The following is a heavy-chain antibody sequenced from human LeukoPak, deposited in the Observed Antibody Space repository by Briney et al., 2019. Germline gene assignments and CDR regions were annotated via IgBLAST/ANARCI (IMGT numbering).Heavy chain of an antibody. V-gene: IGHV3-23*01. CDR1: GFTFSSYA. D-gene: IGHD4-11*01. Sequence: GGSLRLSCAASGFTFSSYAMSWVRQAPGKGLEWVSAISGSGGSTYYADSVKGRFAISRVNSKNTLYLQMNSLRAEDTAVYYCGRLHPTDNWFDPWGQGTLVTVSS. J-gene: IGHJ5*02. CDR3: GRLHPTDNWFDP. CDR2: ISGSGGST.